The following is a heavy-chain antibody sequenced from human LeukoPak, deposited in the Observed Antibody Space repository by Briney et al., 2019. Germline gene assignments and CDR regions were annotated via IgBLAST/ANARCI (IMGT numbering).Heavy chain of an antibody. V-gene: IGHV2-5*02. J-gene: IGHJ4*02. Sequence: ESGPTLMKPTQTLTLICTFSGLSLSTNGMGVGWIRQPPGKALEWLALIYWDDDKRYSPSLKTRLTITKDTSKNQVVLTLTKMDPVDTATYYCAHTRGGKETGHFDYWGQGTLVTVSS. CDR1: GLSLSTNGMG. CDR3: AHTRGGKETGHFDY. CDR2: IYWDDDK. D-gene: IGHD4-23*01.